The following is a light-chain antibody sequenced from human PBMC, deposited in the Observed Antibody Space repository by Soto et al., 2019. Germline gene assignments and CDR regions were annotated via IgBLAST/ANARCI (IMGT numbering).Light chain of an antibody. Sequence: DIQMTQSPSTLSASLGDRVTLTCRASQSVSSGLAWYQQKPGKAPKLLIYDASSWESGVPSRFSGSGSGTEFTLTISRLQPDDFAAYYCQQYNSYPYTFGQGTKLEIK. CDR3: QQYNSYPYT. CDR2: DAS. CDR1: QSVSSG. V-gene: IGKV1-5*01. J-gene: IGKJ2*01.